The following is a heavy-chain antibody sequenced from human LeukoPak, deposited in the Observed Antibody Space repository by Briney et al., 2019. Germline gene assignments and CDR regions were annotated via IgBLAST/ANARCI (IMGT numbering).Heavy chain of an antibody. Sequence: SETLSLTCAVYGGSFSGYYWSWIRQPPGKGLEWIGEINHSGSTNYNPSLKSRVTISVDTSKNQFSLKLSSVTAADTAVYYCARGYYHILTGYRSYYYYMDVWGKGTTVTVSS. V-gene: IGHV4-34*01. CDR2: INHSGST. CDR1: GGSFSGYY. CDR3: ARGYYHILTGYRSYYYYMDV. J-gene: IGHJ6*03. D-gene: IGHD3-9*01.